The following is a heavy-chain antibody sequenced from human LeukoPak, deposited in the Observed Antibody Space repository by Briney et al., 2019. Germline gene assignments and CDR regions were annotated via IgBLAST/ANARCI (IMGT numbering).Heavy chain of an antibody. J-gene: IGHJ4*02. CDR3: TRPYYDYLTGYYSDY. D-gene: IGHD3-9*01. V-gene: IGHV3-49*04. Sequence: GGSLRLSCTTSGFTFSNYPMSWVRQAPGKGLEWLALLGSTAYGETTKYAASVKGRFTISRDDSKSIAYLQMNSLKTEDTAVYYCTRPYYDYLTGYYSDYWGQGTLVTVSS. CDR2: LGSTAYGETT. CDR1: GFTFSNYP.